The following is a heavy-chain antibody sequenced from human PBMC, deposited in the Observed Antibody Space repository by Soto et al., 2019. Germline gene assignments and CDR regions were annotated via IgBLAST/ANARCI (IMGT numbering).Heavy chain of an antibody. CDR1: GFTFSNYG. V-gene: IGHV3-33*01. CDR2: IWSDGSDK. D-gene: IGHD2-2*01. J-gene: IGHJ4*02. Sequence: QVQLVESGGGVVQPGRSLRLSCSASGFTFSNYGMHWVRQAPGKGLEWVAVIWSDGSDKYYADSVKGRFTISRDNSKNTLYLHLISLRPEDTAVYYCARGACISTSCYSPGLDYWGQGTLVTVSS. CDR3: ARGACISTSCYSPGLDY.